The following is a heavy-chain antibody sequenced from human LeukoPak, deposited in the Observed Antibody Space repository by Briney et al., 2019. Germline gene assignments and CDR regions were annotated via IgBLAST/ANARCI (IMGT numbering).Heavy chain of an antibody. CDR1: GFTFTNAW. J-gene: IGHJ2*01. CDR3: ARSTDYFTYFGL. Sequence: GGSLRLSCAASGFTFTNAWMSWIRQTPGKGLEWISYMSRTGNTIYYGDSVKGRFTVSRDNAKNSLFLQMDGLRAEDTAVYYCARSTDYFTYFGLWGRGSLVTVSS. CDR2: MSRTGNTI. D-gene: IGHD2/OR15-2a*01. V-gene: IGHV3-11*04.